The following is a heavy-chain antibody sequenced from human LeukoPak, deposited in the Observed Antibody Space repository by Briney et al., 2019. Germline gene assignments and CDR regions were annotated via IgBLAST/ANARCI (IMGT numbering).Heavy chain of an antibody. Sequence: SGGSLRLSCVASGFTFSTYAMHWVRQSSGTGLEWVAVISYDGTDKYYADSVKGRFTISRDNSKNTLYLQMNSLRPEDTAVYYCARQKYLRGPDVEFFDYWGQGTLVTVSS. D-gene: IGHD5/OR15-5a*01. CDR3: ARQKYLRGPDVEFFDY. V-gene: IGHV3-30*04. J-gene: IGHJ4*02. CDR1: GFTFSTYA. CDR2: ISYDGTDK.